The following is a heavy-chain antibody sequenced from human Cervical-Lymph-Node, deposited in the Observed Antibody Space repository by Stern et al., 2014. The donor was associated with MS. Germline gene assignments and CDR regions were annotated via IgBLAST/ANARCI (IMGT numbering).Heavy chain of an antibody. V-gene: IGHV3-13*01. Sequence: VQLVESGGGLVQPGGSLRLSCAASGFTFSSYDMHWVRQATGKGLEWVSAVGTAGDTYYPGSVKGRFTISRENAKNSLYLQMNSLRAGDTAVYYCARDSESGSYDYWGQGTLVTVSS. J-gene: IGHJ4*02. D-gene: IGHD1-26*01. CDR2: VGTAGDT. CDR3: ARDSESGSYDY. CDR1: GFTFSSYD.